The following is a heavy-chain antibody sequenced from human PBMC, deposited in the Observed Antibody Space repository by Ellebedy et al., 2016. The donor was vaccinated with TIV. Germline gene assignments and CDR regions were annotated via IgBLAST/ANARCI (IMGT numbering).Heavy chain of an antibody. J-gene: IGHJ4*02. V-gene: IGHV3-23*01. Sequence: GGSLRLSXSASGFTFSSYSMSWVRQAPGKGLEWVSLITGNNDGRTFHADSVKGRFTISRDESKNTIYLQMNSLRADDTAVYYCAKDHISAGWPTFDNWGQGTQVTVSS. CDR1: GFTFSSYS. CDR3: AKDHISAGWPTFDN. CDR2: ITGNNDGRT. D-gene: IGHD6-19*01.